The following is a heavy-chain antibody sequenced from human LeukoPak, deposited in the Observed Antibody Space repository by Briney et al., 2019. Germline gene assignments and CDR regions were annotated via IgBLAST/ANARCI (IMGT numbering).Heavy chain of an antibody. J-gene: IGHJ4*02. CDR2: INHSGST. CDR3: ARAGSGYDPSIFDY. CDR1: GGSFSGYY. V-gene: IGHV4-34*01. Sequence: SETLSLTCAVYGGSFSGYYWSWIRQPPGKGLEWLGEINHSGSTNYNPSLKSRVTISVDTSKNQFSLKLSSVTAADTAVYYCARAGSGYDPSIFDYWGQGTLVTVSS. D-gene: IGHD5-12*01.